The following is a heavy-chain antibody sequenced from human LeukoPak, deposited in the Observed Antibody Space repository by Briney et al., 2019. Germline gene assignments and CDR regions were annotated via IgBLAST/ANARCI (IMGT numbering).Heavy chain of an antibody. V-gene: IGHV5-51*01. Sequence: GESLKISCKGSGYSFTSYWIGWVRQMPGKGLEWMGIICPGDSDTRYSPSFQGQVTISADKSISTAYLQWSSLKASDTAMYYCAGSGSSGWYGDAFDIWGQGTMVTVSS. D-gene: IGHD6-19*01. CDR3: AGSGSSGWYGDAFDI. CDR2: ICPGDSDT. J-gene: IGHJ3*02. CDR1: GYSFTSYW.